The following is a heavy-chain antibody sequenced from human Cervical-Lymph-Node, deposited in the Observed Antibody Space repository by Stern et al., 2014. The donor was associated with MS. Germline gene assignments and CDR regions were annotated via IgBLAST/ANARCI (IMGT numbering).Heavy chain of an antibody. CDR3: MGVGDAMHV. Sequence: MQLVESGGGVVQPGRSLTLSCAASGFSFSNSGMHWVRQAPGKGLEWVAVMSFVGGNKKYGDSVKGRFSISRDIANHTLVMHMNSLRPKDTAVYYCMGVGDAMHVWGQGTTVIVSS. J-gene: IGHJ6*02. V-gene: IGHV3-30*03. CDR2: MSFVGGNK. CDR1: GFSFSNSG.